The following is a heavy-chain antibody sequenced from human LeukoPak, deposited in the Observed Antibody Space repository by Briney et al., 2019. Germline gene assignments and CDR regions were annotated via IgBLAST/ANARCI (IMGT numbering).Heavy chain of an antibody. V-gene: IGHV3-15*01. J-gene: IGHJ4*02. D-gene: IGHD4-23*01. Sequence: GGSLRLSCAASGFTFSNAWMSWVRQAPGKGLEWVGRIKSKTDGGTTDYAAPVKGRFTISRDDSKNTLYLQMNSLKTEDTAVYYCTTDLGAWDYGGPTEAFDYWGQGTLVTVSS. CDR1: GFTFSNAW. CDR2: IKSKTDGGTT. CDR3: TTDLGAWDYGGPTEAFDY.